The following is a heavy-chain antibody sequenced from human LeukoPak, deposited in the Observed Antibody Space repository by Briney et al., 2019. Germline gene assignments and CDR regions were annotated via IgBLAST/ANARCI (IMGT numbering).Heavy chain of an antibody. V-gene: IGHV3-74*01. CDR3: ATRLAYSSSWYHPFDP. CDR2: INSDGSGT. Sequence: GGSLRLSCAASGFTFNNYAMHWVRQAPGKRLVWVSRINSDGSGTSYADSVKGRFTISRDNAKNTLYLQMNSLRAEDTAVYYCATRLAYSSSWYHPFDPWGQGTLVTVSS. CDR1: GFTFNNYA. D-gene: IGHD6-13*01. J-gene: IGHJ5*02.